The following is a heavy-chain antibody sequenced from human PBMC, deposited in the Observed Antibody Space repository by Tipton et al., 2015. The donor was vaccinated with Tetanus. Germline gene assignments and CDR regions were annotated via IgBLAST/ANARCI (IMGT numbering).Heavy chain of an antibody. J-gene: IGHJ4*02. D-gene: IGHD3-3*01. V-gene: IGHV3-33*01. CDR2: VWYDGSKQ. CDR3: ARERSLEWLAPVDS. CDR1: GFNFNGYG. Sequence: SLRLSCAASGFNFNGYGMHWVRQAPGKGLEWLALVWYDGSKQYYADYVKGRFTISRDNSKNTVDLQMNNLRVEDTAVYYCARERSLEWLAPVDSWGQGTLVAVSS.